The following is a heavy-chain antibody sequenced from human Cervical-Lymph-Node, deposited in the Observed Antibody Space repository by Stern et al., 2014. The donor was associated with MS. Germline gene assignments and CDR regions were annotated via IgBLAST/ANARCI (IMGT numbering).Heavy chain of an antibody. CDR2: MSFVGGNT. Sequence: VQLEESGGGVVQPGRSLTLSCAASGFSLSNSGMHWVRQAPGKGLEWVAGMSFVGGNTNYGHSVKGRFSISRDMANNTLLLQMNSVRPEDAAVYYCMGVGDAMHVWGQGTTVIVSS. CDR1: GFSLSNSG. J-gene: IGHJ6*02. V-gene: IGHV3-30*03. CDR3: MGVGDAMHV.